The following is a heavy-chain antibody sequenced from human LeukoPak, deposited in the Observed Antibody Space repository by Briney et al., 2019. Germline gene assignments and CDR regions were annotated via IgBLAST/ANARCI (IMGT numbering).Heavy chain of an antibody. J-gene: IGHJ4*02. CDR3: AKVTVRGVNPGVYFDY. V-gene: IGHV3-30*18. Sequence: GRSLRLSCAASGFTFSSYGMHWVRQAPGKGLEWVAVISYDGSNKYYADSVKGRFTISRDNSKNTLYLQMNSLRAEDTAVYYCAKVTVRGVNPGVYFDYWGQGTLVTVSS. CDR1: GFTFSSYG. D-gene: IGHD3-10*01. CDR2: ISYDGSNK.